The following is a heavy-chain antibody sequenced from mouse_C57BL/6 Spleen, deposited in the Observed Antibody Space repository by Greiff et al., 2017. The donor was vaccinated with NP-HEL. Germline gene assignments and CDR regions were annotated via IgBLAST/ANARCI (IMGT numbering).Heavy chain of an antibody. J-gene: IGHJ1*03. Sequence: QVQLQQPGAELVKPGASVKLSCKASGYTFTSYWMQWVKQRPGQGLEWIGEIDPSDSYTNYNQKFTGKATLTVDTSSSTAYMQLSSLTSEDSAVYYCARHYGSSYGYFDVWGTGTTVTVSS. V-gene: IGHV1-50*01. CDR3: ARHYGSSYGYFDV. D-gene: IGHD1-1*01. CDR2: IDPSDSYT. CDR1: GYTFTSYW.